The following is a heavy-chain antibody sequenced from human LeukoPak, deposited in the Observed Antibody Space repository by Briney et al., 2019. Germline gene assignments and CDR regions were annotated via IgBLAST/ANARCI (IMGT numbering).Heavy chain of an antibody. D-gene: IGHD4-23*01. V-gene: IGHV4-39*01. CDR1: GGSISYSSYY. CDR3: ARQLVVTPSTWYYFDY. CDR2: IHYSGST. J-gene: IGHJ4*02. Sequence: SETLSLTCTVSGGSISYSSYYWGWIRQPPGKGLEWIGGIHYSGSTYYNPSLKSRVTISVDTSKNQFSLKLSSVTAADTAVYYCARQLVVTPSTWYYFDYWGQGTLVTVSS.